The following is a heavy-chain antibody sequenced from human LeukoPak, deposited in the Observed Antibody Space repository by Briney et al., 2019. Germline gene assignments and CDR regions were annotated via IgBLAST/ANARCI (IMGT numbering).Heavy chain of an antibody. CDR1: GYTFSGYG. D-gene: IGHD6-19*01. J-gene: IGHJ4*02. CDR2: ISAYNGDT. Sequence: ASVKVSCKAPGYTFSGYGISWVRQAPGQGLEWMGWISAYNGDTNSAQRFQGRVILTTDTSTSTAYMDLRSLGSDDTAVYYCARDNRAYSSGWYPGAYWGQGTLVTVSS. CDR3: ARDNRAYSSGWYPGAY. V-gene: IGHV1-18*01.